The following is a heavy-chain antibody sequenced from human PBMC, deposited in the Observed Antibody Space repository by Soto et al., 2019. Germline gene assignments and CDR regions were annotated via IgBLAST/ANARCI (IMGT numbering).Heavy chain of an antibody. CDR2: IIPIFGPA. Sequence: SVKVSCKSSGGTFSSHSINWVRQAPGQGLEWMGGIIPIFGPANFAKKFQGRVTITADESTTTAYMELSSLTSEDTAVYYCATGSFTSTGGRIGYHYNAMDVWDQGTTVTVSS. V-gene: IGHV1-69*13. CDR1: GGTFSSHS. D-gene: IGHD1-1*01. J-gene: IGHJ6*02. CDR3: ATGSFTSTGGRIGYHYNAMDV.